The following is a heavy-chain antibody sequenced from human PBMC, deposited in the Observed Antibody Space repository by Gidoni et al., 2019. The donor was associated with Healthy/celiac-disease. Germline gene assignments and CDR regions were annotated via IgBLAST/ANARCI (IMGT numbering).Heavy chain of an antibody. V-gene: IGHV3-30*01. CDR3: ARDWEEIAAAGTLGY. D-gene: IGHD6-13*01. CDR2: ISYDGSNK. J-gene: IGHJ4*02. Sequence: QVQLVESGGGVVQPGRSLRLSCAASGFTFSSYAMHWVRQAPGKGLEWVAVISYDGSNKYYADSVKGRFTISRDNSKNTLYLQMNSLRAEDTAVYYCARDWEEIAAAGTLGYWGQGTLVTVSS. CDR1: GFTFSSYA.